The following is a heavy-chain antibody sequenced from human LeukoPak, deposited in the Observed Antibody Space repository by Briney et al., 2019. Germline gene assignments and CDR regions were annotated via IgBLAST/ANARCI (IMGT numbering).Heavy chain of an antibody. CDR2: ISYDGSNK. CDR3: AKSDAYDTTYYFDF. J-gene: IGHJ4*02. Sequence: GGSLRLSCAASGFTFRDYYMSWIRQAPGKGLEWVAVISYDGSNKYYADSVKGRFTISRDNSKSTLYLQMKSLRAEDTAVYFCAKSDAYDTTYYFDFWGQGTLVTVSS. D-gene: IGHD3-22*01. V-gene: IGHV3-30*18. CDR1: GFTFRDYY.